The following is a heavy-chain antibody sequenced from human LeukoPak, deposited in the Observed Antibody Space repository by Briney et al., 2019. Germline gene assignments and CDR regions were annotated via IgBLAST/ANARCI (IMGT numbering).Heavy chain of an antibody. Sequence: ASVKVSYEASGYTFTGYYMHGVRQAPGQGHEWMGWINPNSGGTNYAQKVQGRGTMTRDTSISTAYMELSRLRSDDTAVYYCARAASITMIVVALYGMDVWGQGTTVTVSS. J-gene: IGHJ6*02. CDR3: ARAASITMIVVALYGMDV. CDR1: GYTFTGYY. CDR2: INPNSGGT. V-gene: IGHV1-2*02. D-gene: IGHD3-22*01.